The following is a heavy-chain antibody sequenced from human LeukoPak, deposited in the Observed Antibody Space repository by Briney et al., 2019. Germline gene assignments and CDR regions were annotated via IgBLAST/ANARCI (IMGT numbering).Heavy chain of an antibody. Sequence: PGESLKISCKVSGYSFTSYWVGRVRQMPGKGLEWTGIIYPGDSDTRYSPSFQGQVIISADKSINIAYLQWSSLKASDTAMYYCARLNSGSYFELDYWGQGTLVTVSS. CDR3: ARLNSGSYFELDY. CDR2: IYPGDSDT. V-gene: IGHV5-51*01. D-gene: IGHD1-26*01. CDR1: GYSFTSYW. J-gene: IGHJ4*02.